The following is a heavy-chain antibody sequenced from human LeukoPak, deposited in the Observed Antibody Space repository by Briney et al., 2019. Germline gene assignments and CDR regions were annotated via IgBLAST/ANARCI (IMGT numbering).Heavy chain of an antibody. V-gene: IGHV2-5*01. D-gene: IGHD1-1*01. J-gene: IGHJ4*02. CDR3: AHTYHLTWVLGFDS. CDR1: GFSLNTNRAG. CDR2: IYWNDDE. Sequence: SGPTLFNPTQTLTLTCTFSGFSLNTNRAGVAWIRQPPGKALEWLAIIYWNDDERYSPSLRSRLTIAKDTSKTQVVLIMTNMDPDDTATYYCAHTYHLTWVLGFDSWGQGTLVTVSS.